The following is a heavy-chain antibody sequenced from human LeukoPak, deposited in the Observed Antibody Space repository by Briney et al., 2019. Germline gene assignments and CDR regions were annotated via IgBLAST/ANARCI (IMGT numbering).Heavy chain of an antibody. CDR2: ISGSGGST. Sequence: GGSLRLSCAASGFTFSSYAMSWVRQAPGKGLEWVSAISGSGGSTYYADSVKGRFTISRDNSKNTLYLQMNSLRAEDTAVYYCARDPDQDYYMDVWGKGTTVTVSS. CDR3: ARDPDQDYYMDV. V-gene: IGHV3-23*01. CDR1: GFTFSSYA. J-gene: IGHJ6*03.